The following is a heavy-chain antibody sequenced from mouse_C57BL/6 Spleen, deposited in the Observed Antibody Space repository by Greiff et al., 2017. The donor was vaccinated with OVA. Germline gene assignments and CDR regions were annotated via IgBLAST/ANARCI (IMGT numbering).Heavy chain of an antibody. CDR3: ARQEDLYRNEAWFAY. CDR2: ILPGSGGT. Sequence: QVQLQQSGAELMKPGASVKLSCKATGYTFTGYWIEWVKQRPGHGLEWLGEILPGSGGTNYNEKFKGKATFTADTSSNTAYMQRSSLTTEYSAIYYCARQEDLYRNEAWFAYWGQGTLVTVSA. J-gene: IGHJ3*01. D-gene: IGHD2-14*01. CDR1: GYTFTGYW. V-gene: IGHV1-9*01.